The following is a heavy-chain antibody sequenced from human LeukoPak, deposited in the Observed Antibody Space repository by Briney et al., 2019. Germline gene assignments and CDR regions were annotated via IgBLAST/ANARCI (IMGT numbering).Heavy chain of an antibody. CDR2: ISSGSYSK. Sequence: GGSLRLSCFASGFTLTGHYMSWIRQAPGKGPEWVSYISSGSYSKYYADSVKGRFTISRDNTNNSLYLEMNSLRVEDTGFYYCARGKRTSDPWGQGTLVTVSS. CDR1: GFTLTGHY. CDR3: ARGKRTSDP. V-gene: IGHV3-11*01. J-gene: IGHJ5*02.